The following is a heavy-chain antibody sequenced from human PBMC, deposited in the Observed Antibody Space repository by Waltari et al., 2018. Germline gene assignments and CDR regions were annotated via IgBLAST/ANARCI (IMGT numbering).Heavy chain of an antibody. J-gene: IGHJ4*02. CDR3: ARGXSSSFDS. D-gene: IGHD6-13*01. CDR2: TYYRSXWSN. CDR1: XDSVSXNSAA. Sequence: QVQLQQSGPGLVKPSXTLSLTCAVSXDSVSXNSAAXWNWIRQSPSRGLEWLGRTYYRSXWSNEYAVSVRSXITXNPXTXKXQFSLRLXXXTPEXTAVYYCARGXSSSFDSXGQGILVTVXS. V-gene: IGHV6-1*01.